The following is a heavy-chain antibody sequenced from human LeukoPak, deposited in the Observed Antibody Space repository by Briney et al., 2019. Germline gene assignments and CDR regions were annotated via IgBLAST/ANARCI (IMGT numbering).Heavy chain of an antibody. Sequence: ASVKVSFKASGYTFTGYYMHWVRQAPGQGLEWMGWINPNSGCTNYAQKFQGRVTMTRDTSISTAYMELSRLRSDDTAVYYCAREGNLWFGELLSDGYFDYWGQGTLVTVSS. CDR2: INPNSGCT. J-gene: IGHJ4*02. D-gene: IGHD3-10*01. V-gene: IGHV1-2*02. CDR3: AREGNLWFGELLSDGYFDY. CDR1: GYTFTGYY.